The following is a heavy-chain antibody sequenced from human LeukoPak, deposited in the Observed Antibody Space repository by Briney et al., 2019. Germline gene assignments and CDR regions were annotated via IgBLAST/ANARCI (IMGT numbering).Heavy chain of an antibody. V-gene: IGHV3-11*01. Sequence: GGSLRLSCAASGFTFSDYYRSWIRQAPGKGLEWVSYISSSGSTIYYADSVKGRFTISRDNAKNSLYLQMNSLRAEDTAVYYCARSGQGVVVVAAWNWFDPWGQGTLVTVSS. CDR2: ISSSGSTI. D-gene: IGHD2-15*01. J-gene: IGHJ5*02. CDR1: GFTFSDYY. CDR3: ARSGQGVVVVAAWNWFDP.